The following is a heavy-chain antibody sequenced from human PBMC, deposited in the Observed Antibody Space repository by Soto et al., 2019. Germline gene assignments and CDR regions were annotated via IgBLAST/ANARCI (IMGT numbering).Heavy chain of an antibody. V-gene: IGHV3-73*01. CDR2: IRSKASSYAT. D-gene: IGHD3-22*01. Sequence: GGSLRLSCAASGFTFSGSAMHWVRQASGKGLEWVGRIRSKASSYATAYAASVKGRFIISRDDSKNTAYLQMNSLKTEDTAVYYCTRPAGYYDSSGYPSWFDPWGQGTLVTVS. CDR3: TRPAGYYDSSGYPSWFDP. CDR1: GFTFSGSA. J-gene: IGHJ5*02.